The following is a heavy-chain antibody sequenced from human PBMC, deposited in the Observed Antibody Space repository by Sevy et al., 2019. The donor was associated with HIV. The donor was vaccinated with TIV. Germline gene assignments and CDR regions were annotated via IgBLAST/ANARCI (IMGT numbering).Heavy chain of an antibody. CDR2: INEDGSGK. CDR1: GFSFSTYY. V-gene: IGHV3-7*01. D-gene: IGHD2-2*01. J-gene: IGHJ6*02. CDR3: AREPWGHQLLQNASDGLDL. Sequence: GGSLRLSCVASGFSFSTYYISWVRQAPGKGLEWVANINEDGSGKYYVDSVKGRFTISRDNAGKSSFLHMSSLRVDDTGIYYCAREPWGHQLLQNASDGLDLWGQGTTVTVSS.